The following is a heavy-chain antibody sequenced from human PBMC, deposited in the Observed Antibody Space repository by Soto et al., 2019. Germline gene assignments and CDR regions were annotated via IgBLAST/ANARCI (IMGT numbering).Heavy chain of an antibody. CDR3: ARLNGKELGNNWFDP. CDR2: IYPGDSDT. V-gene: IGHV5-51*01. CDR1: GYSFTSYW. D-gene: IGHD1-26*01. Sequence: GESLKISCKGSGYSFTSYWIGWVRQMPGKGLEWMGIIYPGDSDTRYSPSFQGQVTISADKSISTAYLQWSSLKASDTAMYYCARLNGKELGNNWFDPWGQGTLVTVSS. J-gene: IGHJ5*02.